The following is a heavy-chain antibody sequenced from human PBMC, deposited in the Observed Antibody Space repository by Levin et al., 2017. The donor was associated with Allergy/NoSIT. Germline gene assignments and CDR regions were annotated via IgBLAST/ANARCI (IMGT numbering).Heavy chain of an antibody. CDR2: ISYDGSNK. D-gene: IGHD6-13*01. CDR3: ARGNAGYSSSWYLDP. CDR1: GFTFSSYA. V-gene: IGHV3-30*04. Sequence: TGGSLRLSCAASGFTFSSYAMHWVRQAPGKGLEWVAVISYDGSNKYYADSVKGRFTISRDNSKNTLYLQMNSLRAEDTAVYYCARGNAGYSSSWYLDPWGQGTLVTVSS. J-gene: IGHJ5*02.